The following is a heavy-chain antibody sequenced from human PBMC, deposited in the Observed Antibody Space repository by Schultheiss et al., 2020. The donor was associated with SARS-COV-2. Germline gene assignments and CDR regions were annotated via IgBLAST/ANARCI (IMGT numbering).Heavy chain of an antibody. D-gene: IGHD6-19*01. CDR1: GFTFDNYA. Sequence: GESLKISCEASGFTFDNYAMNWVRQAPGKGLEWVSAIDGAGGNTYYSDSVRGRLTISRDNAKNSLYLQMHSLRAEDTALYYCAKERSSGWLGRIDYWGQGTLVTVSS. J-gene: IGHJ4*02. CDR3: AKERSSGWLGRIDY. CDR2: IDGAGGNT. V-gene: IGHV3-23*01.